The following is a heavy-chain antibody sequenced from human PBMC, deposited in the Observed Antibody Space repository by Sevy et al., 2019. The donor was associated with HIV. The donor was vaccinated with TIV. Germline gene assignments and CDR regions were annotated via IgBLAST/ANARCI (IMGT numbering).Heavy chain of an antibody. CDR1: GGSITSLY. Sequence: SETLSLTCTVSGGSITSLYWGWIRQPPGKGLEWIANVYYIGNTNYSPSLQSRVTISLDTSKNQFSLRLNSVTAADTAIYYCAGENAWGTGYSWGQGTLVTLSS. V-gene: IGHV4-59*08. CDR3: AGENAWGTGYS. D-gene: IGHD1-26*01. J-gene: IGHJ4*02. CDR2: VYYIGNT.